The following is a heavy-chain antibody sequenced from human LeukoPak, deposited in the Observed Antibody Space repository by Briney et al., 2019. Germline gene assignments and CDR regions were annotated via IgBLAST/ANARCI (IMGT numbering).Heavy chain of an antibody. Sequence: ASVKVSCKASGYTFTGYYMHWVRQAPGQGLEWMGIINPSGGSTSYAQKFQGRVTMTRDTSTSTVYMELSSLRSEDTAVYYCARSYDYVWGSYLPFDYWGQGTLVTVSS. CDR2: INPSGGST. D-gene: IGHD3-16*01. V-gene: IGHV1-46*01. CDR3: ARSYDYVWGSYLPFDY. CDR1: GYTFTGYY. J-gene: IGHJ4*02.